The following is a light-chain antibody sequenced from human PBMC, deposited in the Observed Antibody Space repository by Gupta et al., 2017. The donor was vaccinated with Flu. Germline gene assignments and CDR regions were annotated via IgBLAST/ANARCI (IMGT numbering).Light chain of an antibody. CDR3: GTWDNSRSARV. V-gene: IGLV1-51*01. J-gene: IGLJ1*01. CDR1: TSNVGNNY. CDR2: DNN. Sequence: QSVLTQPPSVSAAPGQNVTISCSGSTSNVGNNYVSWYQQLPGTSPKLLIYDNNKRPSGIPDRFSGSKSGTSATLGITGLQTGDEADYYCGTWDNSRSARVFGTGTKVTVL.